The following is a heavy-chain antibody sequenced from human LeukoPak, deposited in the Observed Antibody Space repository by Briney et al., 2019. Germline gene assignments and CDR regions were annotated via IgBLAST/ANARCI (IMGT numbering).Heavy chain of an antibody. CDR2: ISSSGSTI. J-gene: IGHJ4*02. D-gene: IGHD3-22*01. CDR3: ARDPQYYDSSGYSDYFDY. Sequence: PGGSLRLSCAASGFTFSDYYMSWIRQAPGKGLEWVSYISSSGSTIYYADSVKGRFTISRDNAKNSLYLQMNSLRAEDTAVYYCARDPQYYDSSGYSDYFDYWGQGTLVTVSS. CDR1: GFTFSDYY. V-gene: IGHV3-11*01.